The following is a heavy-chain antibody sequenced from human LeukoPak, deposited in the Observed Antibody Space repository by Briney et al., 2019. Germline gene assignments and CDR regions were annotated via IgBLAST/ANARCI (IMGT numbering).Heavy chain of an antibody. Sequence: GGSLRLSCAASGFTFSSYGMHWVRQAPGKGLEWVAVTSYDGSNKDYADSVKGRFTISRDNSKNTLYLQMDSLRSEDTAVYYCARDFFPIVDSSWYEIGYWGQGTLVTVSS. V-gene: IGHV3-30-3*01. CDR2: TSYDGSNK. CDR1: GFTFSSYG. J-gene: IGHJ4*02. D-gene: IGHD6-13*01. CDR3: ARDFFPIVDSSWYEIGY.